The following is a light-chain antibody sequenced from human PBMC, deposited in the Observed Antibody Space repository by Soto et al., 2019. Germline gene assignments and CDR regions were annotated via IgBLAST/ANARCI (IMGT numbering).Light chain of an antibody. CDR2: DVT. CDR1: SSDIGGYNS. V-gene: IGLV2-8*01. Sequence: QSALTQSPSASGSPGQSVTISCTGTSSDIGGYNSVSWYQQHPGKAPKVMIYDVTKRPSGVPDRFSGSKSGNTAFLTVSALQADDEADYYCSSYTDTKSLVFGTGTKLTVL. CDR3: SSYTDTKSLV. J-gene: IGLJ1*01.